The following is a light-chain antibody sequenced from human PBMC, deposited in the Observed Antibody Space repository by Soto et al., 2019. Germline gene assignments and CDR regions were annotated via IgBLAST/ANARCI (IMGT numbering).Light chain of an antibody. Sequence: EIVMTQSPATLSVTPGERVTLYCRASQSVSSNLAWYQQKPGQAPRLLIYAASARATGIPARFSGSGSGTEFTLTIGSLQSEDFAVYYCQQYNNWPRTFGPGTKV. CDR2: AAS. J-gene: IGKJ1*01. CDR1: QSVSSN. CDR3: QQYNNWPRT. V-gene: IGKV3-15*01.